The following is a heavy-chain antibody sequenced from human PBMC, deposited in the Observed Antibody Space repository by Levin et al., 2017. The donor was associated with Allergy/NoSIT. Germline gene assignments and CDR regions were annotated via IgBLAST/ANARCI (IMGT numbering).Heavy chain of an antibody. D-gene: IGHD3-16*01. CDR1: GGSISSGDYY. J-gene: IGHJ4*02. CDR2: IYYSGST. Sequence: SQTLSLTCTVSGGSISSGDYYWSWIRQPPGKGLEWIGYIYYSGSTYYNPSLKSRVTISVDTSKNQFSLKLSSVTAADTAVYYCARVQVMGAYFDYWGQGTLVTVSS. CDR3: ARVQVMGAYFDY. V-gene: IGHV4-30-4*01.